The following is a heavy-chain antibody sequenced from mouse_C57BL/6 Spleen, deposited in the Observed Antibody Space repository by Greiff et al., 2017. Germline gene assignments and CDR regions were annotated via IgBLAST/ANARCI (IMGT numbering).Heavy chain of an antibody. CDR3: ARVISTVVAGYAMDY. Sequence: VQLQQSGPELVKPGASVKMSCKASGYTFTDYNMHWVKQSHGQSLEWIGYINPNNGGTSYNQQFKGKATLTVNKSSSTAYMELRSLTSKDSAVYDCARVISTVVAGYAMDYWGQGTTVTVSS. J-gene: IGHJ4*01. CDR2: INPNNGGT. D-gene: IGHD1-1*01. V-gene: IGHV1-22*01. CDR1: GYTFTDYN.